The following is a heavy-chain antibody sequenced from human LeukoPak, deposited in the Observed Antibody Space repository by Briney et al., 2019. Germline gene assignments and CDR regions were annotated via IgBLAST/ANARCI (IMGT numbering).Heavy chain of an antibody. D-gene: IGHD2-2*01. J-gene: IGHJ3*02. V-gene: IGHV3-74*01. CDR2: IKSDGSST. Sequence: PGGSLRLSCAASGFTFSSYWMHWVRPAPGKGLVWVSGIKSDGSSTSYADSVKGRFTISRDNAKNTLYLQMNSLRAEDTAVYYCARARVVPAAIGAFDIWGQGTMVTVSS. CDR3: ARARVVPAAIGAFDI. CDR1: GFTFSSYW.